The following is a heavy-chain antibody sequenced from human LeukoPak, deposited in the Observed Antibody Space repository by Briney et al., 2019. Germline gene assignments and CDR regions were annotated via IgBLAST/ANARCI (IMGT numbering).Heavy chain of an antibody. V-gene: IGHV3-48*04. CDR1: GFTSTNYA. D-gene: IGHD3-22*01. CDR2: ISRSGSTT. J-gene: IGHJ6*03. CDR3: ARDSQVYDRTGYYYDLETNFYPYYLDV. Sequence: GGSLRLSCAASGFTSTNYAMNWVRQAPGKGLEWVSLISRSGSTTHYADSVKGRFSITRDNAQDSVFLQMNSLRAEDTAIYYCARDSQVYDRTGYYYDLETNFYPYYLDVWGKGTTVTVSS.